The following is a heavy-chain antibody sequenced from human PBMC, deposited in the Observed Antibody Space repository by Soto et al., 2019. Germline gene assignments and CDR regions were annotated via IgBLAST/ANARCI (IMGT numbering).Heavy chain of an antibody. CDR1: GFTFSSYW. J-gene: IGHJ4*02. CDR3: VRHLPHLVVVGTFDY. CDR2: IKQDGSEK. D-gene: IGHD2-21*01. V-gene: IGHV3-7*01. Sequence: EVQLVESGGGLVQPGGSLRLSCAASGFTFSSYWMSWVRQAPGKGLEWVANIKQDGSEKYYVDSVKGRFNISRDNAENSLFLQMNSLRDEDTAVYYCVRHLPHLVVVGTFDYWGQGTLVTVSS.